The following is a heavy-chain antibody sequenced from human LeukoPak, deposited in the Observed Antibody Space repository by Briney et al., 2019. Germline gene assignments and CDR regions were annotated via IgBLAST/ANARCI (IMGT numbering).Heavy chain of an antibody. Sequence: GGSLRLSCAASGFTISSYAMSWVRQAPGKGLEWVSAISGSGGSTYYADSVKGRFTISRDNSKNTLYLQMNSLRAEDTAVYYCAKALYCSSTSCPIDYWGQGTLVTVSS. CDR2: ISGSGGST. CDR1: GFTISSYA. D-gene: IGHD2-2*01. CDR3: AKALYCSSTSCPIDY. V-gene: IGHV3-23*01. J-gene: IGHJ4*02.